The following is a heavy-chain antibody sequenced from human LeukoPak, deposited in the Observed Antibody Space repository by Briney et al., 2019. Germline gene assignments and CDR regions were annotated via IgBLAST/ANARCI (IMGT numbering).Heavy chain of an antibody. V-gene: IGHV4-34*01. J-gene: IGHJ5*02. CDR3: ARGRTIIADYCSSTSCSHRRWFDP. CDR1: GGSFSGYY. D-gene: IGHD2-2*01. CDR2: INHSGST. Sequence: SETLSLTCAIYGGSFSGYYWSWIRQPPGKGLEWIGEINHSGSTNYNPSLKSRVTISVDTSKNQFSLKLSSVTAADTAVYYCARGRTIIADYCSSTSCSHRRWFDPWDQGTLVTVSS.